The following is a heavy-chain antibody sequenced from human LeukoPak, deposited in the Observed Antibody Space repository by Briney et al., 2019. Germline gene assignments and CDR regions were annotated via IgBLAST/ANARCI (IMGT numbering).Heavy chain of an antibody. CDR3: AREKSGYSYGYNYYYYYGMDV. Sequence: GGSLRLCCAASGFTFSSYAMHWVRQATGKGLEWVAVISYDGSNKYYADSVKGRFPISRDNSKNTLYLQMNSLRAEDTAVYYCAREKSGYSYGYNYYYYYGMDVWGQGTTVTVSS. J-gene: IGHJ6*02. CDR2: ISYDGSNK. D-gene: IGHD5-18*01. V-gene: IGHV3-30-3*01. CDR1: GFTFSSYA.